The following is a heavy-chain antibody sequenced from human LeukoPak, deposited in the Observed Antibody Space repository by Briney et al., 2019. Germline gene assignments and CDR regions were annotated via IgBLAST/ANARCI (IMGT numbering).Heavy chain of an antibody. CDR2: VNLQGST. Sequence: SETLSLTCGVSGGSITNTNYWTWVRQPPGKGLEWIGEVNLQGSTNYNPSLMGRVAIAVDTSENHISLQLTPVTAADTAVYYCAREGGPYRPLDYSGQGTLVTVSS. CDR3: AREGGPYRPLDY. CDR1: GGSITNTNY. V-gene: IGHV4-4*02. J-gene: IGHJ4*02.